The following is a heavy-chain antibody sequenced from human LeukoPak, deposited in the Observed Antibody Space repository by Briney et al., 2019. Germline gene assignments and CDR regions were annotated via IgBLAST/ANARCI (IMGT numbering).Heavy chain of an antibody. CDR1: GGSISTYY. V-gene: IGHV4-4*09. J-gene: IGHJ6*03. CDR3: AKHDTLFGAAHYYMDV. Sequence: SETLSLTCTVSGGSISTYYWSWIRQPPGKGLEWIGYIYISGNTNYNPSLASRVTISLATSKNHFSLNLSSVTAADTAGYYCAKHDTLFGAAHYYMDVWGKGTTVTVSS. D-gene: IGHD3-3*01. CDR2: IYISGNT.